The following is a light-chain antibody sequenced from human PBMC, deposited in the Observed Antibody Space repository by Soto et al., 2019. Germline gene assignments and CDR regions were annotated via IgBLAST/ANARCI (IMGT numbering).Light chain of an antibody. CDR2: NVS. V-gene: IGLV2-14*01. Sequence: QSVLTQPASVSGSPGQSITISCTGTSSDVGGYYSVSWYQQHPGKAPKLMIYNVSNRPSGVSNRFSGSKSGNTASLTISGLQAEDGADYYCSSYTSSSTYVFGTGTRSPS. CDR1: SSDVGGYYS. CDR3: SSYTSSSTYV. J-gene: IGLJ1*01.